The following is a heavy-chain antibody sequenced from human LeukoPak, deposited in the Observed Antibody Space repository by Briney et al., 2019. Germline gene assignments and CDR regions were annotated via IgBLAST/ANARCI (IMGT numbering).Heavy chain of an antibody. J-gene: IGHJ4*02. D-gene: IGHD5-12*01. CDR2: VGSDNKP. CDR1: GFTFSAYA. V-gene: IGHV3-23*01. CDR3: AKDQAWLRFDY. Sequence: GGSLRLSCEASGFTFSAYAMTWVRQAPGKGLEWVSSVGSDNKPHYSDSVKGRFTISRDNSKNTLYLQMNSLRAEDTAVYYCAKDQAWLRFDYWGQGTLVTVSS.